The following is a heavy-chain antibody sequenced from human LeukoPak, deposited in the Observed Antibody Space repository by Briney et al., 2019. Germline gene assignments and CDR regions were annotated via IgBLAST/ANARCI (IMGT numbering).Heavy chain of an antibody. CDR3: ARHQHYGMDV. V-gene: IGHV3-30*04. Sequence: GGSLRLSCAASGFTFSSYAMHWVRQAPGKGLEWVAVISYDGSNKYYADSVKGRFTISRDNSKNTLYLQMNSLRAEDTAVYYCARHQHYGMDVWGQGTTVTVSS. CDR2: ISYDGSNK. CDR1: GFTFSSYA. J-gene: IGHJ6*02.